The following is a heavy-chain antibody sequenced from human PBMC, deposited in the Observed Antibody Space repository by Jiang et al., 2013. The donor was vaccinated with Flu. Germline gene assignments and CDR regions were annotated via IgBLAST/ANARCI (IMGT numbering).Heavy chain of an antibody. D-gene: IGHD1-26*01. CDR3: ATSLGGSYYLDY. CDR2: IMPILGTA. CDR1: GGSFSDYA. V-gene: IGHV1-69*06. Sequence: SGAEVKKPGSSMKVSCKASGGSFSDYAFRWVRQAPGQGLEWMGGIMPILGTANYAQKFQGRLMITADKSTSTAYVELNSLESEDTAVYYCATSLGGSYYLDYWGQGTLVTVSS. J-gene: IGHJ4*02.